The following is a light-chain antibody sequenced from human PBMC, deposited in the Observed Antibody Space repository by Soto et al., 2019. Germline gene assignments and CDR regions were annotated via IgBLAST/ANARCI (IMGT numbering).Light chain of an antibody. V-gene: IGKV3-15*01. J-gene: IGKJ4*01. Sequence: EIVLTQSPATLSVSPGERAILSCRASQSVSDNLAWYQQKPGQAPRLLIYGASTRASGIPARFSGSGSGTEFTLTISSLQSEDFAVYYCQQYYNWPPLTFGGGTKVEIK. CDR2: GAS. CDR1: QSVSDN. CDR3: QQYYNWPPLT.